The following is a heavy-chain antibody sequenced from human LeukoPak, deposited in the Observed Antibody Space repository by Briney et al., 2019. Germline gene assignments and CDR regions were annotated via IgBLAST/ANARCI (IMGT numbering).Heavy chain of an antibody. CDR3: ARRSGSYFDY. CDR1: GGSFSGYY. CDR2: INHSGST. D-gene: IGHD1-26*01. J-gene: IGHJ4*02. Sequence: SETLSLTCAVYGGSFSGYYWSWIRQPPGKGLEWIGEINHSGSTNYIPSLKSRVTISVDTSKNQFPLKLSSVAAADTAVYSCARRSGSYFDYWGQGTLVTVSS. V-gene: IGHV4-34*01.